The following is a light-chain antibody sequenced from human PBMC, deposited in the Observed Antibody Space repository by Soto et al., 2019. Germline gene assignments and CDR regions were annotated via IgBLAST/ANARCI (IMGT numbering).Light chain of an antibody. V-gene: IGKV3-15*01. CDR2: GAS. CDR1: QSVAGS. Sequence: EIVMTQSPATLSVSPGERVTLYCRASQSVAGSLAWYQQKPGQAPWLLIFGASTRATGIPARFTGSGSGTESTLTISSLQSEDFAVYYCQQYNDWALYTFGQGTKVEIK. CDR3: QQYNDWALYT. J-gene: IGKJ2*01.